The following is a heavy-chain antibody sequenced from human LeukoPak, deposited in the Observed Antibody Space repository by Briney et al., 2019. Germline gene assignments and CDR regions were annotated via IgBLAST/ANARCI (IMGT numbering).Heavy chain of an antibody. CDR2: IIPVFGTA. CDR3: ARVGLRYCSGGSCPYYFDY. J-gene: IGHJ4*02. V-gene: IGHV1-69*01. D-gene: IGHD2-15*01. Sequence: SVKVSCKASGGTFSSYAISWVRQAPGQGLEWMGGIIPVFGTANYAQKFQGRVTITADESTSTAYMELSSLRSEDTAVYYCARVGLRYCSGGSCPYYFDYWGQGTLVTVSS. CDR1: GGTFSSYA.